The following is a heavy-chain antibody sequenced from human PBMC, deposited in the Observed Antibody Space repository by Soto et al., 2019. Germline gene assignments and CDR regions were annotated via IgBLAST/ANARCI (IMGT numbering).Heavy chain of an antibody. Sequence: EXLMISCSTSGYXFTNNYVAWVRQMPGKGLEWMGIIYPVYFDTRYSPSFQGQVTISVDRSSRTAYLQWDSVKASDTAMYYRASSVLVPSTINYFDFWGQGTLVTVSS. V-gene: IGHV5-51*01. CDR3: ASSVLVPSTINYFDF. J-gene: IGHJ4*02. CDR1: GYXFTNNY. D-gene: IGHD1-26*01. CDR2: IYPVYFDT.